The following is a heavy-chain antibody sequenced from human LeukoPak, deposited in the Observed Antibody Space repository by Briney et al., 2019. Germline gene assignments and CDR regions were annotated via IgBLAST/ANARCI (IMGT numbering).Heavy chain of an antibody. CDR1: GFTFSDYS. J-gene: IGHJ4*02. D-gene: IGHD3-3*02. CDR2: ISSSGSTI. Sequence: GGSLRLSCAASGFTFSDYSMNWVRQAPGKGLEWVSYISSSGSTIDYVDSVKGRFTVSRDNAKNSLYLQMNSLRAGDTAMYYCISINYNFDYWGRGTLVTVSS. CDR3: ISINYNFDY. V-gene: IGHV3-48*04.